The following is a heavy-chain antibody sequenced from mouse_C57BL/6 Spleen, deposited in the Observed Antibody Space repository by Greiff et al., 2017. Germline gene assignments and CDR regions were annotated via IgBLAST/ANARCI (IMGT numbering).Heavy chain of an antibody. D-gene: IGHD1-1*01. CDR3: ARGPLYGSHYFDY. V-gene: IGHV1-82*01. J-gene: IGHJ2*01. CDR2: IYPGDGDT. CDR1: GYAFSSSW. Sequence: LQESGPELVKPGASVKISCKASGYAFSSSWMNWVKQRPGKGLEWIGRIYPGDGDTNYNGKFKGKATLTADKSSSTAYMQLSSLTSEDSAVYFCARGPLYGSHYFDYWGQGTTLTVSS.